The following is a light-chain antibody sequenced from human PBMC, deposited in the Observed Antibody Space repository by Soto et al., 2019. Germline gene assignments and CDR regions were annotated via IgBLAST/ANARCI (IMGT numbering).Light chain of an antibody. V-gene: IGKV1-5*01. Sequence: DLQMTESTATLSGVVEDRVTITCRASQNIDDWLAWYQQKPGKAPKFLIYDASTLTSGVPSRFSGSRSGTEFTLTISSLQPDDFATYYCQQYSSHRTFGQGTKVDIK. CDR2: DAS. CDR3: QQYSSHRT. CDR1: QNIDDW. J-gene: IGKJ1*01.